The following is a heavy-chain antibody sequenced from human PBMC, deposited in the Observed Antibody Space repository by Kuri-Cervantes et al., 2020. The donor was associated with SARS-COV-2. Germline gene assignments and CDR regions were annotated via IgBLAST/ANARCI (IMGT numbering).Heavy chain of an antibody. CDR1: GFSLSTSGMC. D-gene: IGHD4-17*01. V-gene: IGHV2-70*12. CDR3: AHRRPTVTTNDAFDI. Sequence: SGPTLVKPTQTLTLTCTFSGFSLSTSGMCVSWIRQPPGKALEWLARTDWDDDKYYSTSLKSRLTITKDTSNNQVVLIMTNMDPVDTAIYYCAHRRPTVTTNDAFDIWGQGTMVTVSS. J-gene: IGHJ3*02. CDR2: TDWDDDK.